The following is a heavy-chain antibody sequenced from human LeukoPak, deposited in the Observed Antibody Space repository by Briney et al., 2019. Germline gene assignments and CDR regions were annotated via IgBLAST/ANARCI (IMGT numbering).Heavy chain of an antibody. CDR3: AREMGDREFYFDY. J-gene: IGHJ4*02. Sequence: SVKVSCKASGGTFSNFAFSWVRQAPGQGLQWVGRIIPIVDVTSYAQNFKGRVTITADESTTTAYMELSSLRSEDTAVYYCAREMGDREFYFDYWGQGTLVTASS. V-gene: IGHV1-69*04. CDR1: GGTFSNFA. CDR2: IIPIVDVT. D-gene: IGHD3-10*01.